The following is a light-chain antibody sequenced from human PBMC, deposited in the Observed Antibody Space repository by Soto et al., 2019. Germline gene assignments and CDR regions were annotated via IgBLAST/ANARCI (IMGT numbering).Light chain of an antibody. CDR2: DAS. J-gene: IGKJ1*01. CDR1: QTISNW. V-gene: IGKV1-5*01. CDR3: QHYNSYSST. Sequence: DIQMNQSPSTLSASVGDRVTITCRASQTISNWLAWYQQKPGKAPKLLIYDASILESGVPSRFSGSGSGTEFTLTISSLQPDDFAAYYCQHYNSYSSTFGQGTKVDIK.